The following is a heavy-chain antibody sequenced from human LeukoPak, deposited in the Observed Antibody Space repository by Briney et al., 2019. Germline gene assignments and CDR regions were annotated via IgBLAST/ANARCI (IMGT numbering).Heavy chain of an antibody. CDR3: AKELAAVGTGAFDI. V-gene: IGHV3-53*01. CDR1: GFTVSSNY. J-gene: IGHJ3*02. Sequence: GGSLRLSCAASGFTVSSNYMSWVRQAPGKGLEWVSVIYSGGSTYYADSVKGRFTISRDNSKNTLYLQMNSLRAEDTAVYYCAKELAAVGTGAFDIWGQGTMVTVSS. CDR2: IYSGGST. D-gene: IGHD6-13*01.